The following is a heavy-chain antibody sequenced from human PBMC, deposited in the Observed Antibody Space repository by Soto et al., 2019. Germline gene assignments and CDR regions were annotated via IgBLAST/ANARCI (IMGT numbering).Heavy chain of an antibody. D-gene: IGHD2-15*01. Sequence: QVQLVQSGAEVKKPGSSVKVSCKASGGTFSSYAISWVRQAPGQGLEWMGGIIPIFGTANYAQKFQGRVTITAEESTXXAXMXXSSLRSEDTAVYYCAREGAADCSGGSCYSKGWFDPWGQGTLVTVSS. V-gene: IGHV1-69*12. CDR1: GGTFSSYA. J-gene: IGHJ5*02. CDR3: AREGAADCSGGSCYSKGWFDP. CDR2: IIPIFGTA.